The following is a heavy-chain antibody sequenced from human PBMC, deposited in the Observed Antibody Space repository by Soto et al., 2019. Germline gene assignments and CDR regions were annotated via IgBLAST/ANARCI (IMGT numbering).Heavy chain of an antibody. Sequence: LXLSCAAAGFTFDDYAMHWVRQAPGKGLEWVSGISWNSGSIGYADSVKGRFTISRDNAKNSLYLQMNSLRAEDAALYYCAKDIPERGYPHDYGMDVWGQGTKVTVSS. D-gene: IGHD3-22*01. V-gene: IGHV3-9*01. CDR2: ISWNSGSI. J-gene: IGHJ6*02. CDR1: GFTFDDYA. CDR3: AKDIPERGYPHDYGMDV.